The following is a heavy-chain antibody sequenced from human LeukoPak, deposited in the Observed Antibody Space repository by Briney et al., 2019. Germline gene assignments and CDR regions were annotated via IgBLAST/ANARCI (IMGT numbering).Heavy chain of an antibody. CDR2: IYTSGST. CDR3: AGIAPRGYDAFDI. J-gene: IGHJ3*02. V-gene: IGHV4-4*07. CDR1: GGSISSYY. D-gene: IGHD2-15*01. Sequence: PSETLSLTCTVSGGSISSYYWSWIRQPAGKGLEWIGRIYTSGSTNYNPSLKSRVTMSVDTSKNQFSLKLSSVTAADTAVYYCAGIAPRGYDAFDIWAKGQWSPSLQ.